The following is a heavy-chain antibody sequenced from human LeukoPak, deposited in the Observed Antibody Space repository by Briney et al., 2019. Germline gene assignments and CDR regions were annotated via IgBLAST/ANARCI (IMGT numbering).Heavy chain of an antibody. CDR1: GGSLNFKTNS. Sequence: SETLSLTCTVSGGSLNFKTNSWAWVRQPPGRRLEWIGAVHFSGDIYYTPSVVSRVTISVDRSKNQYFLRLNSLTATDTAIYYCARLPTGYPNWFDAWGRGILVTVSS. J-gene: IGHJ5*02. V-gene: IGHV4-39*01. CDR2: VHFSGDI. CDR3: ARLPTGYPNWFDA. D-gene: IGHD3-9*01.